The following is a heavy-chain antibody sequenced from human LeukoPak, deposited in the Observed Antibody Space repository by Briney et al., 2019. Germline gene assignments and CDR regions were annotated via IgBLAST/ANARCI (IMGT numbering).Heavy chain of an antibody. V-gene: IGHV3-23*01. CDR2: ISGSGGSI. J-gene: IGHJ4*02. CDR1: GFTFSSYA. D-gene: IGHD3-10*01. Sequence: GGSLRLSCAASGFTFSSYAMSWVRQAPGKGLEWVSAISGSGGSIYYADSVKGRFTISRDNSKNTLYLQMNSLRAEDTAVYYCAKGFFRARFGEIFDYWGQGTLVTVSS. CDR3: AKGFFRARFGEIFDY.